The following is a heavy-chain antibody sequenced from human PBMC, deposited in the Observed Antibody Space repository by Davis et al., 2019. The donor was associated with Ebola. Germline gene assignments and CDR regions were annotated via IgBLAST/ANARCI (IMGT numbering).Heavy chain of an antibody. J-gene: IGHJ4*02. Sequence: SETLSLTCTVSGGSISSSSYYWGWIRQPPGKGLEWIGNIYYSGSTYYNPSLKSRVTISVDTSKNQFSLKLSSVTAADTAVYYCARGRWFDYWGQGTLVTVSS. V-gene: IGHV4-39*07. CDR1: GGSISSSSYY. CDR2: IYYSGST. CDR3: ARGRWFDY. D-gene: IGHD2-15*01.